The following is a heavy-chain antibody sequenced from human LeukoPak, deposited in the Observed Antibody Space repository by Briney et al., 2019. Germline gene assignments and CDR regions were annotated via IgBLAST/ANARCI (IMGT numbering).Heavy chain of an antibody. CDR2: IIPIFGTA. Sequence: SVKVSCKASGGTFSSYAISWVRQAPGQGLEWMGRIIPIFGTANYAQKFQGRVTITTDESTSTAYMELSSLRSEDTAVYYCARDLGIVGATTSYYYYMDVWGKGTTVTVSS. J-gene: IGHJ6*03. CDR1: GGTFSSYA. D-gene: IGHD1-26*01. CDR3: ARDLGIVGATTSYYYYMDV. V-gene: IGHV1-69*05.